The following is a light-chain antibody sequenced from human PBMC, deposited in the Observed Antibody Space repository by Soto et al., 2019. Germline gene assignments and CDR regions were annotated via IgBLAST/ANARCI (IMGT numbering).Light chain of an antibody. Sequence: EMVLAQIPGTLSLSTKERATLSCRGGQSVRSSFLAWYQQRPGQAPSLLIYGASTRATGIPARFSGSGSGTEFTLTINSLQSEDFAFYYCQQYSNWPLTFGGGTKVDIK. CDR3: QQYSNWPLT. CDR2: GAS. J-gene: IGKJ4*01. V-gene: IGKV3-15*01. CDR1: QSVRSSF.